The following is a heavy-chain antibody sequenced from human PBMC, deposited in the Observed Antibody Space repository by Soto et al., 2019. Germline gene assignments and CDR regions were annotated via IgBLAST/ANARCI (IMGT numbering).Heavy chain of an antibody. CDR3: AKAKRTGYSSRLWGMDV. V-gene: IGHV3-30*18. J-gene: IGHJ6*02. Sequence: QVQLVESGGGVVQPGRSLRLSCAASGFTFSSYGMHWVRQAPGKGLEWVAVISYDGSNKYYADSVKGRFTISRDNSKNTLYLQMNSLRAEDTAVYYCAKAKRTGYSSRLWGMDVWGQGTTVTVSS. CDR2: ISYDGSNK. CDR1: GFTFSSYG. D-gene: IGHD6-13*01.